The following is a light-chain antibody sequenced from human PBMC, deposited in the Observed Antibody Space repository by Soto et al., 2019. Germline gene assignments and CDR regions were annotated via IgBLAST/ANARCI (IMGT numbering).Light chain of an antibody. J-gene: IGLJ1*01. CDR1: SSDVGGYNY. CDR3: FSYAGSTGV. CDR2: DVT. Sequence: ALTQPRSVSESPGQSITISCTGTSSDVGGYNYVSWYQQHPDKAPKLMIYDVTERPSGVPDRFSGSKSGNTASLTISGLQAEDEADYFCFSYAGSTGVFGTGTKVTVL. V-gene: IGLV2-11*01.